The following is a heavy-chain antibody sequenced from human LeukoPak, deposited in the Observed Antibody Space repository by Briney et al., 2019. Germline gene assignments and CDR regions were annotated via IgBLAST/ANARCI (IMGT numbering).Heavy chain of an antibody. Sequence: GGSLRLSCAASGFTFSSYWMSWVRQAPGKGLEWEANIKQDGSEKYYVDSVKGRCTISRDNAKNSLYLQMNSLRAEDTAVYYCAREGIAAADGSNWFDPWGQGTLVTVSS. CDR3: AREGIAAADGSNWFDP. CDR2: IKQDGSEK. J-gene: IGHJ5*02. D-gene: IGHD6-13*01. V-gene: IGHV3-7*01. CDR1: GFTFSSYW.